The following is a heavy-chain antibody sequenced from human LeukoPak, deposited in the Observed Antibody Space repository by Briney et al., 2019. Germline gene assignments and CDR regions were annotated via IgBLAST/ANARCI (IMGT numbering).Heavy chain of an antibody. J-gene: IGHJ4*02. CDR1: GGSFSGYY. D-gene: IGHD3-22*01. V-gene: IGHV4-34*01. Sequence: SETLSLTCAVYGGSFSGYYWSWIRQPPGKGLEWIGEINHSGSTNYNPSLKSRVTISVDTSKNQFSPKLSSVTAADTAVYYCARGRSAYYYDSSGYYFDYWGQGTLVTVSS. CDR3: ARGRSAYYYDSSGYYFDY. CDR2: INHSGST.